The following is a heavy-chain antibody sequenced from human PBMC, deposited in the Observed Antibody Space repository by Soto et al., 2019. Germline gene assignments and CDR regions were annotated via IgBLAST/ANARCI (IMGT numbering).Heavy chain of an antibody. Sequence: SETLSLTCSVSGGSVTRINYYWSWIRQPPGKGLEWIGYIYNSGSTIYNPALKSRVAISLDTSKNHFSLRLTSVAAADTAVYYCAREPTYYYDSSGLARAFDIWGQGTMVTVSS. D-gene: IGHD3-22*01. CDR1: GGSVTRINYY. V-gene: IGHV4-61*03. CDR3: AREPTYYYDSSGLARAFDI. CDR2: IYNSGST. J-gene: IGHJ3*02.